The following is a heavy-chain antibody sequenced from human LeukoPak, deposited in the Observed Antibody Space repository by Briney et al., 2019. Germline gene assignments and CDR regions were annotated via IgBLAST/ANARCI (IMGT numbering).Heavy chain of an antibody. V-gene: IGHV4-34*01. D-gene: IGHD3-3*01. J-gene: IGHJ4*02. CDR3: ARGRGGDFWSGYYIYFDY. CDR1: GGSFSGYY. CDR2: INNSGST. Sequence: SETLSLTCAAYGGSFSGYYWSWIRQPPGKGLEWIGEINNSGSTNYNPSLKSRVTISVDTSKNQFSLKLSSVTAADTAVYYCARGRGGDFWSGYYIYFDYWGQGTLVTVSS.